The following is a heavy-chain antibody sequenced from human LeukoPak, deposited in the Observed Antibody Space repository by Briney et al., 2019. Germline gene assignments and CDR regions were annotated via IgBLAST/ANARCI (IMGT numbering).Heavy chain of an antibody. CDR2: INPNSGGT. V-gene: IGHV1-2*02. CDR3: ARGVDYVWGSYRYTPPDY. Sequence: GASVKVSCKASGYTFTGYYMHWVRQAPGQGLEWMGWINPNSGGTNYAQKFQGRVTMTRDTSISTAYVELSRLRSDDTAVYYCARGVDYVWGSYRYTPPDYWGQGTLVTVSS. CDR1: GYTFTGYY. D-gene: IGHD3-16*02. J-gene: IGHJ4*02.